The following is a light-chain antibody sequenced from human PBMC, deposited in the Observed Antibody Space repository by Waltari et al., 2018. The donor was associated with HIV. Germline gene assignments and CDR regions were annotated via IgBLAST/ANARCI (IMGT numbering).Light chain of an antibody. V-gene: IGKV1-9*01. CDR1: EGISRF. Sequence: DIHLTQSPAYLSASVGDRVTFTCRASEGISRFLAWYQQKPGKAPKLLMYTASTLQSGVPSRFSGSGSGTEFTLTVTSLQPEDFATYYCQQFKSYPFTFGQGTKLEIK. J-gene: IGKJ2*01. CDR3: QQFKSYPFT. CDR2: TAS.